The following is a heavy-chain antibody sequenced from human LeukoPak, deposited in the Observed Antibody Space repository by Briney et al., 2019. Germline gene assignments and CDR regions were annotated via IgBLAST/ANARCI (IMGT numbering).Heavy chain of an antibody. CDR2: IVSNGGST. J-gene: IGHJ4*02. Sequence: LPGGSLRLSCAASGFMFSSYPMHWVRQAPGKRLEYVSAIVSNGGSTYYANSVKGRFTISRDNSSNMVYLQMGSLRAEDMAVYYCARGRNFDYWGQGTLVTVSS. V-gene: IGHV3-64*01. CDR3: ARGRNFDY. CDR1: GFMFSSYP.